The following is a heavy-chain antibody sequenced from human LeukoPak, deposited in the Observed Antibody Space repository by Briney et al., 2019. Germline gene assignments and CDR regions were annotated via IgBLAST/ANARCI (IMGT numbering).Heavy chain of an antibody. CDR3: ARSLLWPTGAFDI. CDR2: INHSGST. J-gene: IGHJ3*02. D-gene: IGHD2/OR15-2a*01. Sequence: KPAETLSLTCVVYGGTFRGYYWNWIRQSPGKGLEWIGEINHSGSTTYNPAFKSRDTISVDTSKRQFSLKLNSLTAADTALYFCARSLLWPTGAFDIWDQGTMVTVSS. V-gene: IGHV4-34*01. CDR1: GGTFRGYY.